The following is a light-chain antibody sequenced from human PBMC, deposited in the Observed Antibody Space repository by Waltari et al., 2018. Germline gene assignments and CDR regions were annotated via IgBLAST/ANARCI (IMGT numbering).Light chain of an antibody. CDR2: KAS. Sequence: DIQMTQSPSTLSASVGDRVTITCRASQRVSSWLAWHQQKPGKAPKLLIYKASTLKSGVPARFSGSGSGTEFTLTISSLQPDDFATYYCQQYEGYSTFGQGTKLEIK. CDR1: QRVSSW. J-gene: IGKJ2*01. CDR3: QQYEGYST. V-gene: IGKV1-5*03.